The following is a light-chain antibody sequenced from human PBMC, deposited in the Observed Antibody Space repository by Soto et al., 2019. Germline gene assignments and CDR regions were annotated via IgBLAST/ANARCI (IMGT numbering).Light chain of an antibody. Sequence: DIVLTQSPDSLAVSLGERATINCKSSQSVFRSSNNKNYLAWYQQKPGQPPKLLISWASTRQSGVPDRFSGSGSGTDFTLTISSLQAEDVAGYHCPQVHNSPLTFGGGTKVEIK. CDR1: QSVFRSSNNKNY. J-gene: IGKJ4*01. CDR3: PQVHNSPLT. CDR2: WAS. V-gene: IGKV4-1*01.